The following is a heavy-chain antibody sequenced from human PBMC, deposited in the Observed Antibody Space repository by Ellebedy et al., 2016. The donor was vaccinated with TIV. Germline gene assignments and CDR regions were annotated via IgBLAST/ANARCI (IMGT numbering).Heavy chain of an antibody. V-gene: IGHV3-11*05. D-gene: IGHD2-21*01. CDR1: GFTFSDYY. J-gene: IGHJ6*02. Sequence: GESLKISCAASGFTFSDYYMSWIRQAPGKGLEWISYISSSTTYTNYADSVKGRFTISRDNAKNCLYLQMNSLRPEDTAFYYCAKDFYSMSSACMDVWGQGTTVTVSS. CDR3: AKDFYSMSSACMDV. CDR2: ISSSTTYT.